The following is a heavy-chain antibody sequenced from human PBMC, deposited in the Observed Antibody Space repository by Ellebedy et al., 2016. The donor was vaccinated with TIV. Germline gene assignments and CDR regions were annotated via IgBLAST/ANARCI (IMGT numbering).Heavy chain of an antibody. Sequence: SETLSLTCAVYGGSFSGYYWSWIRQPPGKGLEWIGEINHSGSTNYNPSLKSRVTISVDTSKNQFSLKLSSVTAADTAVYYCARVHNCSSTSCHLAADYWGQGTLVTVSS. J-gene: IGHJ4*02. CDR1: GGSFSGYY. CDR2: INHSGST. V-gene: IGHV4-34*01. CDR3: ARVHNCSSTSCHLAADY. D-gene: IGHD2-2*01.